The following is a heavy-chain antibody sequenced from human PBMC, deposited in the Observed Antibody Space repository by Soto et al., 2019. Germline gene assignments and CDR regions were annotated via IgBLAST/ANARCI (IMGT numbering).Heavy chain of an antibody. Sequence: GESLEISCNGSGYSFTSHWIGWVRQMPGKGLEYMGIIWPGDSDTRYSPSFQGQVTISADKSTSTAYLQWSSLKASDTAMYYCARPFDSSGWLDYWGQGTLVTVSS. J-gene: IGHJ4*02. CDR1: GYSFTSHW. D-gene: IGHD6-19*01. CDR3: ARPFDSSGWLDY. CDR2: IWPGDSDT. V-gene: IGHV5-51*01.